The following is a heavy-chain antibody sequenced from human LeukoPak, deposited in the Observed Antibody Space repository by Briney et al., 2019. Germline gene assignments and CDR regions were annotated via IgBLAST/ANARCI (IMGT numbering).Heavy chain of an antibody. CDR1: GFTFSSYG. Sequence: PGGSLRLSCAASGFTFSSYGMSWVRQAPGKGLEWVSAISGSGGSTYYADSVKGRFTISRDNSKNTLYLQMNSLRAEDTAVYYCAKDYSGSYYSFDYWGQGTLVTVSS. V-gene: IGHV3-23*01. J-gene: IGHJ4*02. CDR3: AKDYSGSYYSFDY. CDR2: ISGSGGST. D-gene: IGHD1-26*01.